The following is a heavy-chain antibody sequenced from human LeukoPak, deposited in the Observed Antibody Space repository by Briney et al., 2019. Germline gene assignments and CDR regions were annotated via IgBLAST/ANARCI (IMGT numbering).Heavy chain of an antibody. D-gene: IGHD6-13*01. J-gene: IGHJ4*02. Sequence: PLETLSLTCAVSGGSISSGGYSWSWIRQPPGKGLEWIGYIYHSGSTYYNPSLKSRVTISVDRSKNQFSLKLSSVTAADTAVYYCARGGVVQQLVENYYFDYWGQGTLVTVSS. CDR3: ARGGVVQQLVENYYFDY. CDR1: GGSISSGGYS. CDR2: IYHSGST. V-gene: IGHV4-30-2*01.